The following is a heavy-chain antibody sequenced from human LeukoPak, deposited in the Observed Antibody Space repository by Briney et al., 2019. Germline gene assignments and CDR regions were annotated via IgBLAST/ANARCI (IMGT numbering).Heavy chain of an antibody. D-gene: IGHD6-13*01. J-gene: IGHJ4*02. CDR3: ASLSYSSPGD. V-gene: IGHV4-39*01. CDR1: GGSIGSSTYY. CDR2: IYYSGST. Sequence: SETLSLTCTVSGGSIGSSTYYWGWIRQPPGKGLEWIGSIYYSGSTYYNPSLKSRVTISVDTSKNQFSLRLSSVTAADTAVYYCASLSYSSPGDWGQGTLVTVSS.